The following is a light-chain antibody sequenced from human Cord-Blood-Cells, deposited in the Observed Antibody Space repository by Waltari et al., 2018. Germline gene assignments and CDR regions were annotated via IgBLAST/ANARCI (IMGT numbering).Light chain of an antibody. CDR2: GAS. Sequence: EMVLTQSPGTLSLSPGERATLSCRDSQSVSSSYLAWYQQKPGQSPRLIIYGASSRANGIPDRFSGSESETDFNFTISRLEPESFAVDYCHQYGSSPPVTFNQRTRLEIK. CDR3: HQYGSSPPVT. CDR1: QSVSSSY. J-gene: IGKJ5*01. V-gene: IGKV3-20*01.